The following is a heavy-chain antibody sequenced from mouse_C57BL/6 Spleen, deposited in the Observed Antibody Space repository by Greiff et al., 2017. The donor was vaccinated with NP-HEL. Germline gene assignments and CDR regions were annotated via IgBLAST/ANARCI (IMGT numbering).Heavy chain of an antibody. J-gene: IGHJ3*01. D-gene: IGHD1-1*01. Sequence: VQLQQPGAELVKPGASVKLSCKASGYTFTSYWMHWVKQRPGQGLEWIGMIHPNSGSTNYNEKFKSKATLTVDKSSSTAYMQLSSLTSEDSAVYYCAREDYGSSSTFAYWGQGTLVTVSA. CDR1: GYTFTSYW. V-gene: IGHV1-64*01. CDR2: IHPNSGST. CDR3: AREDYGSSSTFAY.